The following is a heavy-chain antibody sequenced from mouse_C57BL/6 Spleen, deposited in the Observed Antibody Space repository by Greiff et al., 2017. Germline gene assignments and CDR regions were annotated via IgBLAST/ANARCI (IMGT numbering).Heavy chain of an antibody. D-gene: IGHD1-1*01. J-gene: IGHJ4*01. CDR3: ARYYHGSRAGPMHY. CDR1: GYTFTGYG. Sequence: VQLQQSGAERMKPGASGKLSCKATGYTFTGYGIEWVKQRHGHGLEWIGEILPGSGSTNYNEKFKGKATFTADTSSNPAYMQLSSLTTEDSAIYYCARYYHGSRAGPMHYWAQGASVTVSS. V-gene: IGHV1-9*01. CDR2: ILPGSGST.